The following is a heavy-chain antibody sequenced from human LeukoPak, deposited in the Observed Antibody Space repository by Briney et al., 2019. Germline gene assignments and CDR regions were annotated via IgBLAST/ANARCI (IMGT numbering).Heavy chain of an antibody. V-gene: IGHV3-7*01. CDR3: PSDGDYGY. D-gene: IGHD4-17*01. Sequence: GGSLRLSCAASGFTFSSYWMSWVRQAPGKGLEWVANIKQDGSDKYYVGSVKGRFTISRDNAKNSLYLQMNSLRAEDTAVYYCPSDGDYGYWGQGTLVTVSS. CDR1: GFTFSSYW. CDR2: IKQDGSDK. J-gene: IGHJ4*02.